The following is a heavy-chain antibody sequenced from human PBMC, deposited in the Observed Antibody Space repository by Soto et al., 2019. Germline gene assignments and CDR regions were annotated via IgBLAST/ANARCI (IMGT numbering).Heavy chain of an antibody. D-gene: IGHD2-21*02. CDR3: ARDTDFYRADY. CDR2: TRNKANSYTT. J-gene: IGHJ4*02. V-gene: IGHV3-72*01. CDR1: GFTFSDHH. Sequence: GSLRLSCAASGFTFSDHHMDWVRQAPGKGLEWVGRTRNKANSYTTEYAASVRGRFTISRDNAKNLLFLQMNSLRAEDTGVYYCARDTDFYRADYWGQGTRVTVSS.